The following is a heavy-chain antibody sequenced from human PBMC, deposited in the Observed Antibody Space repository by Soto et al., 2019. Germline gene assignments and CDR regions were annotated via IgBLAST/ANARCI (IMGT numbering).Heavy chain of an antibody. CDR3: ARLYCSASSCYSVGAFDI. CDR2: IWFDGRDK. V-gene: IGHV3-33*01. J-gene: IGHJ3*02. CDR1: GFTFSSYG. D-gene: IGHD2-15*01. Sequence: GGSLRLSCAASGFTFSSYGMHWVRQAPGKGLEWVALIWFDGRDKYYTESVKGRFTISRDNSKSTLYLQMNSLRAEDTAVYYCARLYCSASSCYSVGAFDIRGQGTMVTVSS.